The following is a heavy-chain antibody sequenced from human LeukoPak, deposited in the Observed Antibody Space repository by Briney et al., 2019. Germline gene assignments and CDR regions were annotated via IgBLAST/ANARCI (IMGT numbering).Heavy chain of an antibody. CDR1: GYRFTSYW. D-gene: IGHD3-22*01. V-gene: IGHV5-51*01. Sequence: PGESLKISCKGSGYRFTSYWIGWVRPMPGKGLEWMGIIYPGDSDTRYSPSFQGQVTISADKPISTAYLQWSSLKASDTAMYYCARLGLGGYDSSGYYLGYWGQGTLVTVSS. CDR2: IYPGDSDT. J-gene: IGHJ4*02. CDR3: ARLGLGGYDSSGYYLGY.